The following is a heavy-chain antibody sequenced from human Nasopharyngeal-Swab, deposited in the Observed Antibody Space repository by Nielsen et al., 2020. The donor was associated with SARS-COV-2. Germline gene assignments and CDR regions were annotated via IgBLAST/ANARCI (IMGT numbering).Heavy chain of an antibody. CDR3: AKVQSGEDYFDY. D-gene: IGHD1-26*01. Sequence: SLKISCAASGFTFDDFALHWVRQAPGKGLEWVSGLSWNSGSIGSADSVKGRFTISRDNAKNSLYLQMNSLRPEDTALYYCAKVQSGEDYFDYWGQGTLVTVSS. CDR1: GFTFDDFA. J-gene: IGHJ4*02. CDR2: LSWNSGSI. V-gene: IGHV3-9*01.